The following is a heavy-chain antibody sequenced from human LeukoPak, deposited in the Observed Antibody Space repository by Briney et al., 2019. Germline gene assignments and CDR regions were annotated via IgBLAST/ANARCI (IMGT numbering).Heavy chain of an antibody. Sequence: ASVKVSCKASGYTFTSYGISWVRQAPGQGLEWMGWISAYNGNTNYAQKLQGRVTMTTDTSTSTAYMELRSLTSDDMAVYYCAVSSSWSTSHGAFDIWGQGTMVTVSS. CDR2: ISAYNGNT. D-gene: IGHD6-13*01. J-gene: IGHJ3*02. CDR1: GYTFTSYG. CDR3: AVSSSWSTSHGAFDI. V-gene: IGHV1-18*03.